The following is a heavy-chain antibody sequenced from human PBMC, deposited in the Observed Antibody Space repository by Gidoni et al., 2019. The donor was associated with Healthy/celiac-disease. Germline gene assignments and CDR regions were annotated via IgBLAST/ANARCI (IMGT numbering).Heavy chain of an antibody. V-gene: IGHV3-73*02. Sequence: ELQLVESGGGLVQAGGALNRPWEAEGLTFSGPAMHWVLQASGKGLGWVGRIRNIANSYATAYAASVKGRFTISRDDSKNAAYLQMNSLKTEDTAVYYCLGSGSYRISGYYYGMDVWGQGTTVTVSS. CDR1: GLTFSGPA. J-gene: IGHJ6*02. CDR3: LGSGSYRISGYYYGMDV. D-gene: IGHD3-10*01. CDR2: IRNIANSYAT.